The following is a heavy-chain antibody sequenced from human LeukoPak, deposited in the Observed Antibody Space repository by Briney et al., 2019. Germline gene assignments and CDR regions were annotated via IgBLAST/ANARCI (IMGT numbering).Heavy chain of an antibody. Sequence: GGSLRPSCAASGFTISTYWMHWVRQAPGKGLVWVSRIHSDGSTTNYADSVKGRFTISRDNAKNTLYLQMNSLGVEDTAVYYCVRDRGDGRNYYYGMDVWGQGTTVTVSS. D-gene: IGHD2-8*01. CDR3: VRDRGDGRNYYYGMDV. J-gene: IGHJ6*02. CDR2: IHSDGSTT. CDR1: GFTISTYW. V-gene: IGHV3-74*01.